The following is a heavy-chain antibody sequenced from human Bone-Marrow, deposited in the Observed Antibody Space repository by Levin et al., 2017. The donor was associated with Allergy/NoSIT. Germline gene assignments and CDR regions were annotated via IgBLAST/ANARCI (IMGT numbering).Heavy chain of an antibody. CDR1: GFTFTSYG. Sequence: GGSLRLSCAASGFTFTSYGMHWLRQAPGEGLEWMAVISYAGGREYYAESVKGRFTISRDNSRNTLYLQMNRLRVEDTAVYYCAKGGRGYDFAVDAFDIWGQGTMVTVSS. CDR2: ISYAGGRE. CDR3: AKGGRGYDFAVDAFDI. V-gene: IGHV3-30*18. D-gene: IGHD3-10*01. J-gene: IGHJ3*02.